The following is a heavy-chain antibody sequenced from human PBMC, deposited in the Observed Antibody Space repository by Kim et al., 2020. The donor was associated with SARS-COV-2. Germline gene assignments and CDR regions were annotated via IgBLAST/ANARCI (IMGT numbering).Heavy chain of an antibody. Sequence: GGSLRLSCAASGFSFSSSTMNWVRQAPGKGLEWVSSISSTNRDIHYADSVKGRFTISRDNAKNSLYLQMNSLRAEDTAVYYCLRGDSRDYWGQGTLVAVS. CDR3: LRGDSRDY. CDR1: GFSFSSST. CDR2: ISSTNRDI. J-gene: IGHJ4*02. V-gene: IGHV3-21*01. D-gene: IGHD5-18*01.